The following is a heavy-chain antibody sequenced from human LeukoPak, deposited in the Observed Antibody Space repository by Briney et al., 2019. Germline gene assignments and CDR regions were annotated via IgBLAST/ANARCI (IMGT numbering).Heavy chain of an antibody. CDR1: GFTASSIY. CDR2: ICTGGT. J-gene: IGHJ4*02. V-gene: IGHV3-66*01. CDR3: VSSPVLRYFAY. Sequence: GGSLRLSCAASGFTASSIYMTWVRQAPGKGLEWVSVICTGGTYYADSVKGRFTISRDDSKNTLHLQMKSLRAEDTAVYYCVSSPVLRYFAYWGQGTLVSVSS. D-gene: IGHD3-9*01.